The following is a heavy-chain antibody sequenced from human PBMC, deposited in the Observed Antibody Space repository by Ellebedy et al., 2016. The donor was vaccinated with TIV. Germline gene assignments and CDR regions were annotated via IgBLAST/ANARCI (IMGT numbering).Heavy chain of an antibody. J-gene: IGHJ4*02. CDR1: GFTFSSYS. CDR3: VGWGGDCY. CDR2: IKPDGSEK. Sequence: GESLKISCAASGFTFSSYSMNWVRQAPGKGLEWVAHIKPDGSEKYYVDSVKGRFTISRDNTKNSLFLQMNSLRVEDTAVYYCVGWGGDCYWGQGTLVTVSS. V-gene: IGHV3-7*01. D-gene: IGHD2-21*02.